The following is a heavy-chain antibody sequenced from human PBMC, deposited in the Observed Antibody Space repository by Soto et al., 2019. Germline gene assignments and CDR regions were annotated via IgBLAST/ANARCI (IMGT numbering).Heavy chain of an antibody. Sequence: SVKVSCKASEGTFSSYAISRVRQAPGQGLEWMGGIIPIFGTANYAQKFQGRVTITADKSTSTAYMELSSLRSEDTAVYYCARDAVQGYCTNGVCYTSEYWG. D-gene: IGHD2-8*01. J-gene: IGHJ4*01. CDR2: IIPIFGTA. CDR1: EGTFSSYA. CDR3: ARDAVQGYCTNGVCYTSEY. V-gene: IGHV1-69*06.